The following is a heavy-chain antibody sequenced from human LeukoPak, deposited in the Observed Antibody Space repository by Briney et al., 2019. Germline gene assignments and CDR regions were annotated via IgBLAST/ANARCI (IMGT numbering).Heavy chain of an antibody. D-gene: IGHD6-19*01. Sequence: GESLKISCKGSGYRFTSYWIAWVRQMPGKGLEWMGSIYPGDSDTRYSPSFQGQVTISADKSITTAYLQWSSLKASDTAMYYCATPQVSGWNFNYWGQGTLVTVSS. V-gene: IGHV5-51*01. J-gene: IGHJ4*02. CDR2: IYPGDSDT. CDR1: GYRFTSYW. CDR3: ATPQVSGWNFNY.